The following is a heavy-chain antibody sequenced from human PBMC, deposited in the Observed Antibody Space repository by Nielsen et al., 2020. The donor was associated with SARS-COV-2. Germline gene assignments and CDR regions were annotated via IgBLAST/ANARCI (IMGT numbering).Heavy chain of an antibody. D-gene: IGHD3-3*01. J-gene: IGHJ4*02. CDR2: IYDSGNT. CDR1: GGAISSYY. Sequence: SETLSLTCTVSGGAISSYYWTWIRQPPEKGLEWIVYIYDSGNTNYNPSLKSRVTISVDTSRNQFSLKLTSVTAADTAVYYCARGSDEGLALWGQGTLVTVSS. CDR3: ARGSDEGLAL. V-gene: IGHV4-59*13.